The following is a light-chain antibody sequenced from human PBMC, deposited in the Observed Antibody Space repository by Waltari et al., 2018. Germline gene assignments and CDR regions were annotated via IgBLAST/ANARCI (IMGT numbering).Light chain of an antibody. J-gene: IGLJ3*02. V-gene: IGLV2-14*03. CDR3: TSYTSSRTRV. CDR1: SSDVGGYNY. CDR2: DVS. Sequence: QSALTQPASVSGSPGQSITISCTGTSSDVGGYNYVSWYQQYPGKAPKLMIYDVSNRPSGVSNRFPGSKSGNTASLTISGLQAEDEADYYRTSYTSSRTRVFGGGTKLTVL.